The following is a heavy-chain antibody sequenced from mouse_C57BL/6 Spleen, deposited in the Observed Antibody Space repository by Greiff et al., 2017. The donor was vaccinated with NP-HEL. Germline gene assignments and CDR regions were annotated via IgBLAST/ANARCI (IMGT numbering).Heavy chain of an antibody. CDR1: GYTFTSYW. CDR2: IDPSDSYT. J-gene: IGHJ3*01. CDR3: ARGGLGGLPSWFAY. V-gene: IGHV1-69*01. Sequence: QVQLQQPGAELVMPGASVKLSCKASGYTFTSYWMHWVKQRPGQGLEWIGEIDPSDSYTNYNQKFKGKSTLTVDKSSSTAYMQLSSLTSEDSAVYDCARGGLGGLPSWFAYWGQGTLVTVSA. D-gene: IGHD2-2*01.